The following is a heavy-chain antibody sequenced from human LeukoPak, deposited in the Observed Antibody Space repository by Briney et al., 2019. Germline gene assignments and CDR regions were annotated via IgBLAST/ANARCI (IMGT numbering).Heavy chain of an antibody. Sequence: SETLSLTCSVYGGPFSGYYWSWIRQPPGKGLEWIGEINHSGSTNYNPSLKSRVTISVDTSKNQFSLKLSSVTAADTAVYYCARGSRWFDPWGQGTLVTVSS. CDR3: ARGSRWFDP. J-gene: IGHJ5*02. V-gene: IGHV4-34*01. CDR1: GGPFSGYY. CDR2: INHSGST.